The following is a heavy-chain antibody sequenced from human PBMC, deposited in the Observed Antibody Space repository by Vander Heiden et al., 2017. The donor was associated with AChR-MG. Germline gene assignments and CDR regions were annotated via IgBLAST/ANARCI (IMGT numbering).Heavy chain of an antibody. CDR2: ISYGGSKK. Sequence: QVQLVESGGGVVQPGRSLRLSCSASGFTFSTYAMHWVRQAPGKGLEWVAAISYGGSKKFYADSVKGRLTISRDNSKNTLYVQMDSLRTEDTAVYYCARTYGDYSSRFDYWGQGTLVTVSS. CDR3: ARTYGDYSSRFDY. CDR1: GFTFSTYA. V-gene: IGHV3-30*04. J-gene: IGHJ4*02. D-gene: IGHD4-17*01.